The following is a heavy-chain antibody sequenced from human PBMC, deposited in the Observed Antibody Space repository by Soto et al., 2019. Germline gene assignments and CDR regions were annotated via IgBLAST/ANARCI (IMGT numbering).Heavy chain of an antibody. J-gene: IGHJ5*02. CDR1: GGSISSGDYY. CDR3: ARVGSSWYGGNWFDP. Sequence: QVQLQESGPGLVKPSQTLSLTCTVSGGSISSGDYYWSWIRQPPGKGLEWIGYIYSSGSTYYNPSLKSRVTISVDTSKNQFSLKLSSVTAADTAVYYCARVGSSWYGGNWFDPWGQGTLVTVSS. CDR2: IYSSGST. D-gene: IGHD6-13*01. V-gene: IGHV4-30-4*01.